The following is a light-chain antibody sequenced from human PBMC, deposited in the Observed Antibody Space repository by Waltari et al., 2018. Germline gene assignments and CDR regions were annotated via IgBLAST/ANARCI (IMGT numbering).Light chain of an antibody. CDR2: CAY. V-gene: IGKV3-20*01. CDR3: QQYDASPPMYT. CDR1: QRVSTPF. J-gene: IGKJ2*01. Sequence: EIVLTQSPGTLSLSPGERATLSCRTSQRVSTPFLSWYQQKTGQATRLLIYCAYNRATGIPDRFSGSGSGTDFTLTIIRLEPEDFAVCYCQQYDASPPMYTFGQGTKLEIK.